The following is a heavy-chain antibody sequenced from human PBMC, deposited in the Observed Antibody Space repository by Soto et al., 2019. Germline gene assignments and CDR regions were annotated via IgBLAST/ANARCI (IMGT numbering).Heavy chain of an antibody. J-gene: IGHJ4*02. CDR1: GYSFISYY. CDR3: ARDEGDYYDSSFSQSPDKTGFEY. CDR2: IDPNGGNT. Sequence: QVQLVQSGAEVKTPGASVKVSCKTFGYSFISYYIHWVRQAPGQGLEWMGLIDPNGGNTNYAQTFQGRVIMTPDPSTSTVYVELTSLRSADTAVYYCARDEGDYYDSSFSQSPDKTGFEYWGQGTLVTVSS. V-gene: IGHV1-46*01. D-gene: IGHD3-22*01.